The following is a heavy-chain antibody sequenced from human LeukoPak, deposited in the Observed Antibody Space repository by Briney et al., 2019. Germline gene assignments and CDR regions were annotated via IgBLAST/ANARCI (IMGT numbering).Heavy chain of an antibody. Sequence: GGSLRLSCAASGFTFTSYAVSWIRQAPGKGLEWVSVISGSGDSTNYADSVKGRFTISRDNSKSTLYLQMNSLRAEDTAVYYCAKDQRYCSSTSCYILFDYGGQETLVTVSS. V-gene: IGHV3-23*01. J-gene: IGHJ4*02. D-gene: IGHD2-2*02. CDR3: AKDQRYCSSTSCYILFDY. CDR1: GFTFTSYA. CDR2: ISGSGDST.